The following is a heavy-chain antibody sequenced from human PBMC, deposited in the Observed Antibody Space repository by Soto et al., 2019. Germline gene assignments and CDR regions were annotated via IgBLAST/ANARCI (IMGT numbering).Heavy chain of an antibody. CDR1: GYTLTSYY. D-gene: IGHD6-6*01. V-gene: IGHV1-46*01. Sequence: ASVKVCCKESGYTLTSYYMQWVRQAPGQGLEWMGIINPSGGSTSYAQKFQGRVTMTRDTSTSTVYMELSSLRSEDTAVYYCARDPYSSSHWDYWGQGTLVTVSS. CDR3: ARDPYSSSHWDY. J-gene: IGHJ4*02. CDR2: INPSGGST.